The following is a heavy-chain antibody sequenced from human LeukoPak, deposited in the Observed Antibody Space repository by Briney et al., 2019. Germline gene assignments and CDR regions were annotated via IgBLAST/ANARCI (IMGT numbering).Heavy chain of an antibody. J-gene: IGHJ4*02. V-gene: IGHV2-5*02. CDR3: ARFKYYCHY. CDR2: IYWDDDK. CDR1: GFSLTTSGVC. D-gene: IGHD6-6*01. Sequence: NKSGPTLVKSTQSLTLICTYSGFSLTTSGVCVGWIRQPPGKALEWLALIYWDDDKRYSPSLKSRLTITKDTSKNQVVLTMTNMDSVDAATYFCARFKYYCHYRGQGLLVAVSS.